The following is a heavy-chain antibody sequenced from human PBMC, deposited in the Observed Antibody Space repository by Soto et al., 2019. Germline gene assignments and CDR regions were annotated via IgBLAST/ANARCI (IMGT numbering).Heavy chain of an antibody. CDR1: GGTFSRYA. Sequence: QVQLVQSGAEVKKPGSSVKVSCKASGGTFSRYAISWVRQAPGQGLEWMGGIIPIFGTANYAQKFQGRVTITADKSTSTAYMELSSLRSEDTAVYYCARLKVGATMGAFDIWGQGTMVTVSS. J-gene: IGHJ3*02. CDR2: IIPIFGTA. CDR3: ARLKVGATMGAFDI. V-gene: IGHV1-69*06. D-gene: IGHD1-26*01.